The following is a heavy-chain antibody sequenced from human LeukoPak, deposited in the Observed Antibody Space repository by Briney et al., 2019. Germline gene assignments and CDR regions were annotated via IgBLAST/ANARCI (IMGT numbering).Heavy chain of an antibody. CDR3: ARDRVPGYSSRSGMDV. Sequence: SGGSLRLSCAASGFTFSTYSMNWVRQAPGKGLEWVSSISSSSSYIYYADSVEGRFTISRDNAKNSLYLQMNSLRAEDTAVYYCARDRVPGYSSRSGMDVWGQGTTVTVSS. CDR2: ISSSSSYI. J-gene: IGHJ6*02. V-gene: IGHV3-21*01. D-gene: IGHD6-13*01. CDR1: GFTFSTYS.